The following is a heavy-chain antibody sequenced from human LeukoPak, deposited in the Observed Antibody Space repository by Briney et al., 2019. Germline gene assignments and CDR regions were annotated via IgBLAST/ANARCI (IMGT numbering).Heavy chain of an antibody. V-gene: IGHV5-10-1*01. J-gene: IGHJ4*02. CDR1: GYSFTSYW. D-gene: IGHD2-2*01. Sequence: GESLRISCKGSGYSFTSYWISWVRQMPGKGLEWMGRIDPSDSYTNYSPSFQGHVTISADKSISTAYLQWSSLKASDTAMYYCARLGYCSSTSCFEVYWGQGTLVTVSS. CDR3: ARLGYCSSTSCFEVY. CDR2: IDPSDSYT.